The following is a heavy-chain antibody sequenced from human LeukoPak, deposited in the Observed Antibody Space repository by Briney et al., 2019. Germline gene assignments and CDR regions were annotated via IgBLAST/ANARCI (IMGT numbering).Heavy chain of an antibody. CDR2: IYHSGSS. J-gene: IGHJ4*02. D-gene: IGHD6-19*01. CDR1: GYSISSGYY. Sequence: SETLSLTCSVSGYSISSGYYWGWIRQPPGKGLEWIGSIYHSGSSYYNPSLKSRVTISIDTSKNQFSLKLSSVTAADTAVYYCASDVAVAGTNYWGQGTLVTVSS. V-gene: IGHV4-38-2*02. CDR3: ASDVAVAGTNY.